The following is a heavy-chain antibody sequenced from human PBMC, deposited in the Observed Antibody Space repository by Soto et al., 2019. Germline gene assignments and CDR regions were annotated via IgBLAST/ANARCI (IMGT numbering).Heavy chain of an antibody. CDR1: GGTFSSYA. CDR2: IIPIFGTA. D-gene: IGHD3-10*01. Sequence: QVQLVQSGAEVKKPGSSVKVSCKASGGTFSSYAISWVRQAPGQGLEWMGGIIPIFGTANYAQKFQGRVTITADESRSTAYMELSSLSSEDTAVYYCARGGERADGSGSSTLYYYYYGMDVWGQGTTVTVSS. V-gene: IGHV1-69*12. CDR3: ARGGERADGSGSSTLYYYYYGMDV. J-gene: IGHJ6*02.